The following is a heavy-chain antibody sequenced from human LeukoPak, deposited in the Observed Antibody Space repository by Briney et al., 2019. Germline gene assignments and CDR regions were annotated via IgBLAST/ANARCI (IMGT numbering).Heavy chain of an antibody. V-gene: IGHV3-53*01. J-gene: IGHJ4*02. Sequence: GGSLRLSCAASGFIVSSNYMSWVRQAPGKGLEWVSVIYSGGRTYYADSVKGRFTISRGNSKNTVYLQMNSLRAEDTAVYYCARYYYDSSGHPYYFDYWGQGTLVTVSS. CDR3: ARYYYDSSGHPYYFDY. CDR1: GFIVSSNY. D-gene: IGHD3-22*01. CDR2: IYSGGRT.